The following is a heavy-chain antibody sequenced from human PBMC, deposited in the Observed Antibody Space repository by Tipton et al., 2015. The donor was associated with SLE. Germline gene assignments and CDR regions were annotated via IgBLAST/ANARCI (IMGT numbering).Heavy chain of an antibody. D-gene: IGHD1-14*01. CDR3: AREGVTETGIGAFDI. V-gene: IGHV4-30-4*01. Sequence: TLSLTCTVSGGSISSGDYYWSWIRQPPGKGLEWIGNIYYTGHTYYSPSLKSRVTLSVDTSKNQFSLKLTSVTAADTAFYYCAREGVTETGIGAFDIWGQGTMVTVSS. J-gene: IGHJ3*02. CDR1: GGSISSGDYY. CDR2: IYYTGHT.